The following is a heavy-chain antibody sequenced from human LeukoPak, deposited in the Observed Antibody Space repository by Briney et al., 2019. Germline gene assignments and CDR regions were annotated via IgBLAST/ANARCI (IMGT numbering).Heavy chain of an antibody. CDR1: GYSFTSYW. CDR2: IYPGDSDT. V-gene: IGHV5-51*01. Sequence: GESLKISCKGSGYSFTSYWIGWVRQMPGKGREWMGIIYPGDSDTRYSPSFQGQVTISADKSISTAYLQWSSLKASDTAMYYCARLYYYDSSGYRDYYYYYGMDVWGQGTTVTVSS. J-gene: IGHJ6*02. D-gene: IGHD3-22*01. CDR3: ARLYYYDSSGYRDYYYYYGMDV.